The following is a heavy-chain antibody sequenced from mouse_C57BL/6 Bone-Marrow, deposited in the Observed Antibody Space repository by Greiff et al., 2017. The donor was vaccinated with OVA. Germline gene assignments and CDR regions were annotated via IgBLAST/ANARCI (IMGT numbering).Heavy chain of an antibody. CDR1: GFSLTSYG. D-gene: IGHD2-3*01. J-gene: IGHJ3*01. CDR2: LWSGGST. CDR3: ARNDDSYYEFDY. V-gene: IGHV2-2*01. Sequence: QVQLKESGPGLVQPSQSLSITCTVSGFSLTSYGVHWVRQSPGKGLEWLGVLWSGGSTDYHAAFISRLSISKDKSKSQVFLKMNSLQAEDTAIYYCARNDDSYYEFDYWGKGTLVTVAA.